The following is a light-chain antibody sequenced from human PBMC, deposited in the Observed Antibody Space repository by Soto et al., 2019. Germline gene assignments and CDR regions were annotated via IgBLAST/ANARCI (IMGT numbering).Light chain of an antibody. Sequence: EIVLTQSPGTLSLSPGERATLSCRASQTVTSSFLAWYQRKPGQAPRLLIYGASDRATGIPDRFSGSGSRTDFTLTISRLEPEDFAVYYCQQNGDSPWTFGQGTKVEIK. CDR3: QQNGDSPWT. CDR2: GAS. CDR1: QTVTSSF. J-gene: IGKJ1*01. V-gene: IGKV3-20*01.